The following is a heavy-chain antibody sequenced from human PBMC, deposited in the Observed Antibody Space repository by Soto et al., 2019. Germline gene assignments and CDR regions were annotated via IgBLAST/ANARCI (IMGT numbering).Heavy chain of an antibody. J-gene: IGHJ6*02. D-gene: IGHD3-16*01. CDR2: IYTSGST. CDR3: ARDGGAPGSYGMDV. Sequence: SETLSLTCTVSGGSISSYYWSWIRQPAGKGLEWIGRIYTSGSTNYNPSLKSRVTMSVDTSKNQFPLKLSSVTAADTAVYYCARDGGAPGSYGMDVWGQGTTVTVSS. V-gene: IGHV4-4*07. CDR1: GGSISSYY.